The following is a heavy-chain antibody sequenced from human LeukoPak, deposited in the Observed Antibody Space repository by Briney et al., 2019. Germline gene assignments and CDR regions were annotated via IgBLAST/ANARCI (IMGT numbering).Heavy chain of an antibody. CDR2: INGSGGST. D-gene: IGHD3-3*01. CDR1: GFTFSSYA. Sequence: GXSLRLSCAASGFTFSSYAMSWVRQAPGKGVEWVSAINGSGGSTYYADSVKGGFTISRENAKNTLYMKMNSLRAEETAVYYCAKDPNYDFWSGYSMFDPWGQGTLVTVSS. J-gene: IGHJ5*02. CDR3: AKDPNYDFWSGYSMFDP. V-gene: IGHV3-23*01.